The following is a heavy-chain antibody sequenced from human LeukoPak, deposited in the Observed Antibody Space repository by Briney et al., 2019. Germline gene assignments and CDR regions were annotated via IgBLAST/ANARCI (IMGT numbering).Heavy chain of an antibody. J-gene: IGHJ4*02. CDR2: ISGSDGST. V-gene: IGHV3-23*01. D-gene: IGHD6-13*01. CDR1: GLTFSSYA. Sequence: GGSLRLSCAASGLTFSSYAMSWVRQAPGKGLEWVSAISGSDGSTHYADSVRGRFTISRDNAKNSLYLQMNSLRAEDTAVYYCARDFSSSWYRGIQYYFDYWGQGTLVTVSS. CDR3: ARDFSSSWYRGIQYYFDY.